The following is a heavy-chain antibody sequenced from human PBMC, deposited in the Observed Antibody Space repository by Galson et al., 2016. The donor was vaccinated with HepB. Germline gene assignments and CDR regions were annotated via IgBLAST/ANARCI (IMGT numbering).Heavy chain of an antibody. CDR3: SRAKYHYDSSGYYNGGYYSYYMDV. Sequence: SETLSLTCTVSGGSISTYYWIWMRQSAGKGLEWIGRVHRSGTATYNPSLKSRATLSVDTSKNQFPLKLNSVTAADTAVYFCSRAKYHYDSSGYYNGGYYSYYMDVWGKGTTVTVSS. V-gene: IGHV4-4*07. D-gene: IGHD3-22*01. J-gene: IGHJ6*03. CDR2: VHRSGTA. CDR1: GGSISTYY.